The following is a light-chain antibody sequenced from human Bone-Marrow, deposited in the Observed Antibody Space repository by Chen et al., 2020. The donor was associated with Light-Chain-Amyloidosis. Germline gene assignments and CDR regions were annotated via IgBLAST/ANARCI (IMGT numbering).Light chain of an antibody. Sequence: SHVSTQASSVSVAPGQTATTACGGNNIGSTSLHWYQQTPGQAPLLVVYDDSDRPSGIPERLSGSNSGNTATLTISRVEAGDEADYYCQVWDRSSDRPVFGGGTKLTVL. V-gene: IGLV3-21*02. CDR1: NIGSTS. CDR2: DDS. CDR3: QVWDRSSDRPV. J-gene: IGLJ3*02.